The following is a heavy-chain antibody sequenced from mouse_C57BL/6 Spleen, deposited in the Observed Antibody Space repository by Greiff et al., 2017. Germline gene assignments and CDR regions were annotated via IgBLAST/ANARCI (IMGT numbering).Heavy chain of an antibody. CDR3: ARLTCGTLFDY. Sequence: VQLQQSGAELVKPGASVKLSCKASGYAFSSYWMNWVKQRPGKGLEWIGQIYPGDGNTNYNGKFKGKATLTADKSSSTAYMQLNSLTSEDSAFYDYARLTCGTLFDYWGQGTTLTVSS. CDR2: IYPGDGNT. V-gene: IGHV1-80*01. D-gene: IGHD1-1*02. CDR1: GYAFSSYW. J-gene: IGHJ2*01.